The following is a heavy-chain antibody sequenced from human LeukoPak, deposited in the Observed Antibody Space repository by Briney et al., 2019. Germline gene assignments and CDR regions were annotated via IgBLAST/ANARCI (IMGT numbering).Heavy chain of an antibody. V-gene: IGHV3-48*01. Sequence: GGSLRLSCAASGFTFSSYNMNWVRQAPGKGLEWVSYISSTSGTIDYADSVKDRFTISRDNAKTSLYLQMNSLRAEDTAVYYCTSRGTLYGYWGQGTLVTVSS. CDR3: TSRGTLYGY. CDR1: GFTFSSYN. D-gene: IGHD2/OR15-2a*01. J-gene: IGHJ4*02. CDR2: ISSTSGTI.